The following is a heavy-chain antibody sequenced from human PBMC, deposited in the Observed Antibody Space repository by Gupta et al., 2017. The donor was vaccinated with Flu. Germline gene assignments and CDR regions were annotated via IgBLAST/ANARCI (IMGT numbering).Heavy chain of an antibody. J-gene: IGHJ4*02. V-gene: IGHV3-72*01. CDR3: ARASRGDTINTYYFDY. CDR2: IRNRANSYTT. Sequence: EVQLVESGGGLVQPGGSLRLSCAASGFTFRDHYMDWVRQAPGKGLEWVGRIRNRANSYTTEYAASVKDRFTISRDDSKNSLYLQINSLKTEDTAVYYCARASRGDTINTYYFDYWGQGTLVTVSS. CDR1: GFTFRDHY. D-gene: IGHD3-16*01.